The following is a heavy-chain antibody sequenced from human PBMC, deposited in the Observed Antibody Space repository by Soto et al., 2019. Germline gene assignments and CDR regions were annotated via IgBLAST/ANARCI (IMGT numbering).Heavy chain of an antibody. CDR1: GGSISSGGYY. CDR2: IYYSGST. CDR3: ARDGWNCSGGSCYSGYFDY. V-gene: IGHV4-31*03. Sequence: PSETLSLTCTVSGGSISSGGYYWSWIRQHPGKGLEWIGYIYYSGSTYYNPSLKSRVTISVDTSKNQFSLKLSSVTAADTAVYYCARDGWNCSGGSCYSGYFDYWGQGTLVTVSS. D-gene: IGHD2-15*01. J-gene: IGHJ4*02.